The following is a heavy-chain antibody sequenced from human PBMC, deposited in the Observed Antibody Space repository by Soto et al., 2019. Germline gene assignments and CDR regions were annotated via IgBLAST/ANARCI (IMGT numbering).Heavy chain of an antibody. V-gene: IGHV3-53*01. D-gene: IGHD2-21*02. Sequence: SGGSLRLSCAASGFTVSSNYMSWVRQAPGKGLEWVSVIYSGGSTYYADSVKGRFTISRDNSKNTLYLQMNSLRAEDTAVYYCARKIAYCGGDCYSDWYFDLWGRGTLVTVSS. J-gene: IGHJ2*01. CDR3: ARKIAYCGGDCYSDWYFDL. CDR1: GFTVSSNY. CDR2: IYSGGST.